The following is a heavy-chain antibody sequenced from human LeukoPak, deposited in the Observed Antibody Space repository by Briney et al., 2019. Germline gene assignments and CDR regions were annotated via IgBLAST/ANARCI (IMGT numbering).Heavy chain of an antibody. CDR2: ISSSSSYI. D-gene: IGHD2-2*01. Sequence: GGSLRLSCAASGFTFSSYSMNWVRQAPGKGLEWVSSISSSSSYIYYADSVKGRFTISRDNAKNSLYLQMNSLRAEDTAVYYCASGCSSTSCYVWGLYYYYGMDVWGKGTTVTVSS. CDR3: ASGCSSTSCYVWGLYYYYGMDV. V-gene: IGHV3-21*01. CDR1: GFTFSSYS. J-gene: IGHJ6*04.